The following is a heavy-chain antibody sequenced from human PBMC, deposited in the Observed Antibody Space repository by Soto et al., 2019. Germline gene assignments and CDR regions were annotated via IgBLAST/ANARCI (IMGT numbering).Heavy chain of an antibody. D-gene: IGHD6-13*01. J-gene: IGHJ4*02. CDR2: IYYSGST. V-gene: IGHV4-31*03. CDR1: GGSISSGGYY. CDR3: ARAGSSSWYVWFDY. Sequence: SETLSLTCTVSGGSISSGGYYWSWIRQHPGKGLEWIGYIYYSGSTYYNPSLKSRVTISVDTSKNQFSLKLSSVTAADTAVYYCARAGSSSWYVWFDYWGQGTLVTVSS.